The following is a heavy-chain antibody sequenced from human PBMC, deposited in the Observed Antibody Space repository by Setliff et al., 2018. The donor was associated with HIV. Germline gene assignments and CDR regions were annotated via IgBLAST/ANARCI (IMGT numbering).Heavy chain of an antibody. V-gene: IGHV4-59*12. CDR3: ARGEDNYFYYMDV. J-gene: IGHJ6*03. CDR2: IYNIGST. CDR1: SGSISTYY. Sequence: SETLSLTCTVSSGSISTYYWSWIRQPPGKGLEWIGYIYNIGSTNYNPSLRSRVTISLDRSKNQFSLKLASVTAADTAVYYCARGEDNYFYYMDVWGKGTTVTVSS.